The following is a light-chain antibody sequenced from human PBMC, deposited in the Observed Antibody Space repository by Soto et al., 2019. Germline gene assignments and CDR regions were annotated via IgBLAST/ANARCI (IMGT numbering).Light chain of an antibody. Sequence: EIALTQSPATLSLSAGERATLSWRASQSVSSYLAWYQQKPGQAPRLLIYDASTRATGIPARFSGSGSGTDFTLTITSLENEDFAVYDCQQRSNWTPTFGQGTKVDIK. J-gene: IGKJ1*01. CDR2: DAS. V-gene: IGKV3-11*01. CDR1: QSVSSY. CDR3: QQRSNWTPT.